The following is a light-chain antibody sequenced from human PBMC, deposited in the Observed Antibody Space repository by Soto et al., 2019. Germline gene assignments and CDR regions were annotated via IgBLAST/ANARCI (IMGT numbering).Light chain of an antibody. Sequence: IQMTQSPSTLSASVGDRVTITCRASQNIDAWLAWYQQKPGKAPKVLIYKASSLESGVPSRFSGSGSGTEFTLTISSLQPDDFATYYCQQYNTFWTFGPGTKVDIK. CDR1: QNIDAW. V-gene: IGKV1-5*03. J-gene: IGKJ1*01. CDR3: QQYNTFWT. CDR2: KAS.